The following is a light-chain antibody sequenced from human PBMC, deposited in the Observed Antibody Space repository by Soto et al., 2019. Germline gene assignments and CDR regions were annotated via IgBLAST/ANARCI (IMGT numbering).Light chain of an antibody. CDR1: QSVSRY. V-gene: IGKV3-11*01. CDR2: DAS. J-gene: IGKJ1*01. CDR3: QQRSSWPPWT. Sequence: EIVLTQSPATLSLSPGERATLSCRASQSVSRYLAWYQQKPGQAPRLLIYDASNRATGIPARFSGSGSGTDFTLTISSLEPDDFAVYYCQQRSSWPPWTFGQGTKVELK.